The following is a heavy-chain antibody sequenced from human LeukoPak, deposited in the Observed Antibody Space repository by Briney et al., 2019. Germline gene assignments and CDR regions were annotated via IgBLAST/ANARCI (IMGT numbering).Heavy chain of an antibody. CDR2: ISGHNGNT. Sequence: GASVKVSCKTSGYPFSTYGISWVRLAPGQGLEWMGWISGHNGNTNYIQKLQGRITMTTDTSTSTAYMELKSLTSDDTAMYYCARASYDIVVPDAFDIWGQGTMVTVSS. D-gene: IGHD2-21*01. J-gene: IGHJ3*02. CDR1: GYPFSTYG. CDR3: ARASYDIVVPDAFDI. V-gene: IGHV1-18*01.